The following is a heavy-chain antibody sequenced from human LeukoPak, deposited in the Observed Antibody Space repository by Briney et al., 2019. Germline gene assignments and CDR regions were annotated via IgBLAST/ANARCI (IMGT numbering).Heavy chain of an antibody. V-gene: IGHV3-23*01. D-gene: IGHD2-2*01. J-gene: IGHJ4*02. CDR2: ISCSGGST. CDR3: AKGRSTPAYFDY. Sequence: PGGSLRLSCAASGFTFSSYAMSWLRQAPGKGLEWLSAISCSGGSTYYADSVKGRFTISRDNSKNTLYLQMNSLRAEDTAVYYCAKGRSTPAYFDYWGQGTLVTVSS. CDR1: GFTFSSYA.